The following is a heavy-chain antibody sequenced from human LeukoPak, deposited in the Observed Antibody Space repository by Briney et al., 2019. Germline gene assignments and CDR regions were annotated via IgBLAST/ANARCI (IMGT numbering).Heavy chain of an antibody. D-gene: IGHD5-12*01. V-gene: IGHV4-59*01. Sequence: SETLSLTCTVSGGSISSYYWSWIGQPPGKGLEWIGYIYYSGSTNYNPSLKSRVTISVDTSKNQFSLKLSSVTAADTAVYYCAREDSGYDYAFDIWGQGTMVTVSS. J-gene: IGHJ3*02. CDR2: IYYSGST. CDR3: AREDSGYDYAFDI. CDR1: GGSISSYY.